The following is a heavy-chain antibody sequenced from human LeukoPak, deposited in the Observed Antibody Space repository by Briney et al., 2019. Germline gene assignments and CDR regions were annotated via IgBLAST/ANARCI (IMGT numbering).Heavy chain of an antibody. V-gene: IGHV4-39*07. CDR2: FYHSGST. Sequence: SETLSLTCTVSGGSFSSSSYYWDWIRQSPGKGLEWIGSFYHSGSTYYNPSLKSRVTISVDRSKNQFSLKLSSVTAADTAVYYCARGGNEAFDIWGQGTMVTVSS. J-gene: IGHJ3*02. CDR3: ARGGNEAFDI. CDR1: GGSFSSSSYY. D-gene: IGHD1-1*01.